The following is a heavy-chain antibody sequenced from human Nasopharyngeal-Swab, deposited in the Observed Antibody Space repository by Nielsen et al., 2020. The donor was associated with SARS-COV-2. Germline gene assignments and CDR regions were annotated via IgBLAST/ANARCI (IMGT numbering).Heavy chain of an antibody. CDR2: ISSSSSTI. CDR3: ARGMWFRELSTTFYYYGMDV. CDR1: GFTFSSYE. D-gene: IGHD3-10*01. Sequence: GRSLRLSCAASGFTFSSYEMNWVRQAPGKGLEWVSYISSSSSTIYYADSVKGRFTISRDNAKNSLYLQMNSLRAEDTAVYYCARGMWFRELSTTFYYYGMDVWGQGTTVTVSS. V-gene: IGHV3-48*03. J-gene: IGHJ6*02.